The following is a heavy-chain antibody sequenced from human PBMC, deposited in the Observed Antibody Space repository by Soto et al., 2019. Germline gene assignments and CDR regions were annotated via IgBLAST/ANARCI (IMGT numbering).Heavy chain of an antibody. Sequence: VQLVQSGAEVKKPGASVKVSCKASGYTFTSYDIKWVRQATGQGLEWMGWMNPNIDNTGYAQKFQGRVTMTKNTSLNTAVMELSSLRSEDTAVYFCARGIGSLYRMDVWGQGTTVTVSS. J-gene: IGHJ6*02. V-gene: IGHV1-8*01. D-gene: IGHD3-16*02. CDR3: ARGIGSLYRMDV. CDR1: GYTFTSYD. CDR2: MNPNIDNT.